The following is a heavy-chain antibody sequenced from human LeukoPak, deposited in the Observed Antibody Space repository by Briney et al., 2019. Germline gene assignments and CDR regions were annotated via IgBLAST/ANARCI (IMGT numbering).Heavy chain of an antibody. CDR3: LRWSDY. J-gene: IGHJ4*02. Sequence: PGGSLRLSCSASGFTFSSFGLHWVRQAPGKGLEYVSAISNKGGSTFYADSVKGRFTISRDNSKSTLYLQMSSLRVDDTAVYYCLRWSDYWGQGTLVTVSS. CDR1: GFTFSSFG. V-gene: IGHV3-64D*06. D-gene: IGHD2-8*01. CDR2: ISNKGGST.